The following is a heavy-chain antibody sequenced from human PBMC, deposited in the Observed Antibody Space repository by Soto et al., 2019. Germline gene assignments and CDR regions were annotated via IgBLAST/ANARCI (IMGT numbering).Heavy chain of an antibody. D-gene: IGHD3-22*01. J-gene: IGHJ4*02. Sequence: SETLSLTCTVSGGSISSYYLSWIRQPPGKGLECIGYIYYSGSTNYNPSLKSRVTISVDTSKNQFSLKLSSVTAADTAVYYCAREYRYDSSGYTFDYWGQGTLVTVYS. CDR3: AREYRYDSSGYTFDY. CDR1: GGSISSYY. CDR2: IYYSGST. V-gene: IGHV4-59*01.